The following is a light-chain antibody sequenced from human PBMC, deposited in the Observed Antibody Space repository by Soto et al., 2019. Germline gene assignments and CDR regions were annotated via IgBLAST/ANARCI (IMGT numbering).Light chain of an antibody. V-gene: IGKV3-20*01. Sequence: EIVLTQSPGTLPLSPGERATLSCRASQSVSSNYLVWYQQKPGQAPRPLIYGASSRATGIPDRFSGSGSGPDFTLTISRLEPEDFAVYYCQQYANSPFTCGQGTKLEIK. CDR2: GAS. CDR3: QQYANSPFT. J-gene: IGKJ2*01. CDR1: QSVSSNY.